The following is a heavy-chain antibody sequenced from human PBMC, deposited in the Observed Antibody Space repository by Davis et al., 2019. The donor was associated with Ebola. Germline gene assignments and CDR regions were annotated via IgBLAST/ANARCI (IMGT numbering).Heavy chain of an antibody. J-gene: IGHJ4*02. CDR1: GYTFTSYY. CDR3: ARGRDYYDGSGSAFDY. D-gene: IGHD3-22*01. Sequence: AASVKVSCKASGYTFTSYYMHWVRQAPGQGLEWMGIINPSGGSTSYAQKFQGRVTMTRDTSTTTVYMELSSLRSEDTAVYHCARGRDYYDGSGSAFDYWGQGTLVTVSS. CDR2: INPSGGST. V-gene: IGHV1-46*01.